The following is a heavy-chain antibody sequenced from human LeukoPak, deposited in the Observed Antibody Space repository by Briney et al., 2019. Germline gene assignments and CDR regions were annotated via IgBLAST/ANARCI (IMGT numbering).Heavy chain of an antibody. CDR3: ARDDSYALDY. Sequence: LWASVKVSCKASGYTFASYGISWVRQAPGQGLEWMGWISAYNGNTNYAQKLQGRVTMTTDASTSTAYMELRSLRSDDTAVCYCARDDSYALDYWGQGTLVTVSS. D-gene: IGHD5-18*01. V-gene: IGHV1-18*04. CDR1: GYTFASYG. J-gene: IGHJ4*02. CDR2: ISAYNGNT.